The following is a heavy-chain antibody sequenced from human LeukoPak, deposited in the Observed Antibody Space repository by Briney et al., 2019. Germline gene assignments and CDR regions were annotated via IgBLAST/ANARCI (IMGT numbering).Heavy chain of an antibody. CDR2: IYYSGST. J-gene: IGHJ5*02. V-gene: IGHV4-59*01. CDR3: ARALEMATRFDP. Sequence: SETLSLTCTVSGGSISSYYWSWIRQPPGKGLEWIGYIYYSGSTNYNPSLKSRVTISVDTSKNQFSLKLSSVTAADTAVYYCARALEMATRFDPWGQGTLVTVSS. CDR1: GGSISSYY. D-gene: IGHD5-24*01.